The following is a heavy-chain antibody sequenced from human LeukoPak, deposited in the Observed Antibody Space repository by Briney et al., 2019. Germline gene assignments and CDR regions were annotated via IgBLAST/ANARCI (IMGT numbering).Heavy chain of an antibody. CDR3: ARVGGSYVLLDY. V-gene: IGHV1-2*02. D-gene: IGHD1-26*01. Sequence: GASVKVSCKASGYTFTGYYMHWVRQAPGQGLEWMGWINPNSGGTNYAQKLQGRVTMTTDTSTSTAYMELRSLRSDDTAVYYCARVGGSYVLLDYWGQGTLVTVSS. J-gene: IGHJ4*02. CDR2: INPNSGGT. CDR1: GYTFTGYY.